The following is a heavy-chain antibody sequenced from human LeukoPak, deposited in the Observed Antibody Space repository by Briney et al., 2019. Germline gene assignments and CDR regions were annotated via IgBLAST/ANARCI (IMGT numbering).Heavy chain of an antibody. CDR3: AKDLVRYCSGGSRQHGFDY. D-gene: IGHD2-15*01. J-gene: IGHJ4*02. V-gene: IGHV3-30*18. CDR2: ISYDGSNK. Sequence: GGSLRLSCAASGFTFSSYGMHWVRQAPGKGLEWVAVISYDGSNKYYADSVKGRFTISRDNSKNTLYLQMNSLRAEDTAVYYCAKDLVRYCSGGSRQHGFDYWGQGTLVTVSS. CDR1: GFTFSSYG.